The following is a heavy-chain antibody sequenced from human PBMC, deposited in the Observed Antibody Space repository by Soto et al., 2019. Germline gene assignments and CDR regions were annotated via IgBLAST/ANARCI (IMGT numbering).Heavy chain of an antibody. CDR3: ARDFVLVPSALYYYDY. J-gene: IGHJ4*02. Sequence: ASVKVSCKTSGYTFASYYMHWVRQAPGQGLEWMGTINPSGGSTSYAQKFQGRVTITRDTATNTVYMELSSLISEDTAMYYCARDFVLVPSALYYYDYWGQGTLVTVSS. V-gene: IGHV1-46*01. CDR2: INPSGGST. D-gene: IGHD2-2*01. CDR1: GYTFASYY.